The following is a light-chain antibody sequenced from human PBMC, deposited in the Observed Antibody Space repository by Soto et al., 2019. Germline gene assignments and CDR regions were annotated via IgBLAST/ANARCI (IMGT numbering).Light chain of an antibody. Sequence: QLVLTQSSSASASLGSSVKLTCTLSSGHSGYIIAWHQQQPGKAPRYLMKLEGSGSYNKGSGVPDRFSGSSSGADRYLTISNLHFEDEADYYCETWDSKTRVFAGGTQLTVL. CDR2: LEGSGSY. V-gene: IGLV4-60*02. CDR1: SGHSGYI. J-gene: IGLJ3*02. CDR3: ETWDSKTRV.